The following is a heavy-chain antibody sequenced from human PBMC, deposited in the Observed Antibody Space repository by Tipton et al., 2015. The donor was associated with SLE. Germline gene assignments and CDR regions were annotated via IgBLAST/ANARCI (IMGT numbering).Heavy chain of an antibody. V-gene: IGHV4-38-2*01. CDR2: IYHSGST. CDR1: GYSISSGYY. CDR3: ARGNVGSSWFSDAFDI. Sequence: TLSLTCAVSGYSISSGYYWGWIRQPPGKGLEWIGSIYHSGSTYYNPSLKSRVTISVDTSKNQFSLKLSSVTAADTAVYFCARGNVGSSWFSDAFDIWGQGTMVTVSS. J-gene: IGHJ3*02. D-gene: IGHD6-13*01.